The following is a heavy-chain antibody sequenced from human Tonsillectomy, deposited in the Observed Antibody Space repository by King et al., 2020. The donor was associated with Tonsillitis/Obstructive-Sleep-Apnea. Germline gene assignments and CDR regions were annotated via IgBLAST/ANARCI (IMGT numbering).Heavy chain of an antibody. CDR3: ARAGYSSSWSLFDY. D-gene: IGHD6-13*01. V-gene: IGHV3-53*01. Sequence: VQLVESGGGLIQPGGSLRLSCAASGFTVSSNYMSWVRQAPGKGLEWVSVLYSGGSTYYADSVKGRFTISRDNSKNTLYFQMNSLRAEDTAVYYCARAGYSSSWSLFDYWGQGTLVTVSS. J-gene: IGHJ4*02. CDR2: LYSGGST. CDR1: GFTVSSNY.